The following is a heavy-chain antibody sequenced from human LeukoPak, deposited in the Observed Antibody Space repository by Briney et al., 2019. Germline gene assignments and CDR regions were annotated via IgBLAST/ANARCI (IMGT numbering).Heavy chain of an antibody. CDR2: IRYDGSNK. D-gene: IGHD2-2*01. CDR3: ARGVVVPAAIGSYFDY. CDR1: GFTFSSYG. Sequence: GGSLRLSCAASGFTFSSYGMHWVRQAPGKGLEWVAFIRYDGSNKYYADSVKGRFTISRDNSKNTLYLQMNSLRAEDTAVYYCARGVVVPAAIGSYFDYWGQGTLVTVSS. J-gene: IGHJ4*02. V-gene: IGHV3-30*02.